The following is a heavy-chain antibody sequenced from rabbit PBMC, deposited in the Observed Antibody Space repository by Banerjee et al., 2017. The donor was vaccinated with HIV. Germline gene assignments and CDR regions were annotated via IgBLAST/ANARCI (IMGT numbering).Heavy chain of an antibody. Sequence: QSLEESGGDLVKPGASLTLTCKASEFTLSNYWMWWVRQAPGKGLEWIACIGAGSSGTTYYASWAKGRFTISKTSSTTVTLQMTSLTAADTATYFCARATMMLVINLWGPGPWS. D-gene: IGHD2-1*01. V-gene: IGHV1S40*01. CDR1: EFTLSNYW. CDR3: ARATMMLVINL. CDR2: IGAGSSGTT. J-gene: IGHJ4*01.